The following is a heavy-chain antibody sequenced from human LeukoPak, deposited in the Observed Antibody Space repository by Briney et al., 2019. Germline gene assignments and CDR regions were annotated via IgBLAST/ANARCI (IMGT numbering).Heavy chain of an antibody. Sequence: GGSLRLSCAASGFTFSDSPMHWVRQAPGKGLEWVTFIRSDGSNKYYADSVKGRFTISRDNSRNTLSLQMNSLRAEDTAVYYCAKDLGYSDDYWGQGTLVTVSS. CDR2: IRSDGSNK. J-gene: IGHJ4*02. D-gene: IGHD5-18*01. V-gene: IGHV3-30*02. CDR1: GFTFSDSP. CDR3: AKDLGYSDDY.